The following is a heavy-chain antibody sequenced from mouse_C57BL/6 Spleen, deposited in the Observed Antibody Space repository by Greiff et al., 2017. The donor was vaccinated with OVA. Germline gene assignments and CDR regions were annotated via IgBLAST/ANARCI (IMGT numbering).Heavy chain of an antibody. Sequence: VQLQQPGAELVRPGSSVKLSCKASGYTFTSYWMHWVKQRPIQGLEWIGNIDPSDSDTHYNQKFKDKATLTVDKSSSTAYMQLSSLTSEDSAVYYCARTGTFDYWGQGTTLTVSS. CDR2: IDPSDSDT. V-gene: IGHV1-52*01. D-gene: IGHD4-1*01. J-gene: IGHJ2*01. CDR3: ARTGTFDY. CDR1: GYTFTSYW.